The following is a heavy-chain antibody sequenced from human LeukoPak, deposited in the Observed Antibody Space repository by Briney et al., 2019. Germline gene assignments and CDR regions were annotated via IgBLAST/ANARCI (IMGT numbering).Heavy chain of an antibody. D-gene: IGHD2-2*02. Sequence: SETLSLTCTVSGGSISSYYWSWIRQPPGKGLEWIGEINHSGSTNYNPSLKSRVTISVDTSKNQFSLKLSSVTAADTAVYYCARKRVPAAIRGYYFDYWGQGTLVTVSS. CDR3: ARKRVPAAIRGYYFDY. V-gene: IGHV4-34*01. CDR1: GGSISSYY. J-gene: IGHJ4*02. CDR2: INHSGST.